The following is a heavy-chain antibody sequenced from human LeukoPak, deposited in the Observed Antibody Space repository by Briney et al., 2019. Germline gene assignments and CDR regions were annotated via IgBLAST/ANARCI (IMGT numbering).Heavy chain of an antibody. J-gene: IGHJ4*02. Sequence: SETLSLTCTVSGGSITSGSYYWGWIRQPPGKGLEWIGNIYYSGSTSYNPSLKSRVTISVDTSKNQFSLKLSSVTAADTAVYYCARHESIVVVVAARGFDYWGQGTLVTVSS. V-gene: IGHV4-39*01. D-gene: IGHD2-15*01. CDR1: GGSITSGSYY. CDR2: IYYSGST. CDR3: ARHESIVVVVAARGFDY.